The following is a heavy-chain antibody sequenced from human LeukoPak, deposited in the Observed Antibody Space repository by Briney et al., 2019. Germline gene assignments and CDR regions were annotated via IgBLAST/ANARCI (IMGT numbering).Heavy chain of an antibody. CDR3: ASRDKGYYYGMDV. CDR2: IYSGGST. CDR1: GFTVSSNY. D-gene: IGHD5-24*01. Sequence: GGSLRLSCAASGFTVSSNYMSWVRQAPGKGLEWVSLIYSGGSTYYVDSVKGRFTISRDNSKNTLYLQMNSLRAEDTAEYYCASRDKGYYYGMDVWGQGTTVTVSS. J-gene: IGHJ6*02. V-gene: IGHV3-66*01.